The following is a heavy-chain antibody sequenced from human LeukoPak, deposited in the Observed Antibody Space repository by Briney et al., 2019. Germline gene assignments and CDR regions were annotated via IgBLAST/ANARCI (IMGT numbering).Heavy chain of an antibody. J-gene: IGHJ3*02. CDR3: ARGHFHDYIWGRYRPDALDI. D-gene: IGHD3-16*02. V-gene: IGHV4-34*01. CDR2: INHSGST. Sequence: SETLSLTCAVYGGSFSGYYWSWIRQPPGKGLEWIVVINHSGSTNYNPSLKSRVTISVDTSKNQFSLKLSSVTAADTAVYYCARGHFHDYIWGRYRPDALDIWGQGTMVTVSS. CDR1: GGSFSGYY.